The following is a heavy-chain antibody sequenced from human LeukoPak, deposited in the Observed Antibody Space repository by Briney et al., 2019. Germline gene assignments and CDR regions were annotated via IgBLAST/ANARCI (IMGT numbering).Heavy chain of an antibody. Sequence: GGSLRLSCVASGFSVSSNYMSWVRQAPGKGLEWVSVMYSDSSTYYADSVKGRFTIYRDNSKNTLYLQMNSLRAEDTAVYYCARDRSSWYKGAFDIWGQGTLVTVSS. CDR2: MYSDSST. CDR3: ARDRSSWYKGAFDI. CDR1: GFSVSSNY. D-gene: IGHD6-13*01. J-gene: IGHJ3*02. V-gene: IGHV3-53*01.